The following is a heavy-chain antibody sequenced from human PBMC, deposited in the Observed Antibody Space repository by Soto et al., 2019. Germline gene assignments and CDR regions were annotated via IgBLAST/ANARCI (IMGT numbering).Heavy chain of an antibody. CDR2: VYYTGGT. Sequence: QVELQQSGPRLVKPSETLSLTCSVSSGPSSSHNWGWIRQSPGRGLEWIGYVYYTGGTSYNPSLRRRVTLSADTSTNHTSLPPSSVTAADTAVYYCVRQGIGQLHGLVDVWGQGTTVSVSS. CDR1: SGPSSSHN. D-gene: IGHD1-7*01. V-gene: IGHV4-59*08. CDR3: VRQGIGQLHGLVDV. J-gene: IGHJ6*02.